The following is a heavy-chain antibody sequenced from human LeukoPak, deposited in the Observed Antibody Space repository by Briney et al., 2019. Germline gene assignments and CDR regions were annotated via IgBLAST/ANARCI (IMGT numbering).Heavy chain of an antibody. D-gene: IGHD3-10*01. CDR1: DFTFSNYG. J-gene: IGHJ5*02. Sequence: GMSLRLSCAASDFTFSNYGMHWVRQAPSKGPEWVALISYDGSDKYYADAVKGRFTVSRDNSKNTLFLQMNSLRNEDTAVYYCARGGYGSGTYRANWFDPWGQGTLVTVSS. CDR3: ARGGYGSGTYRANWFDP. CDR2: ISYDGSDK. V-gene: IGHV3-30*06.